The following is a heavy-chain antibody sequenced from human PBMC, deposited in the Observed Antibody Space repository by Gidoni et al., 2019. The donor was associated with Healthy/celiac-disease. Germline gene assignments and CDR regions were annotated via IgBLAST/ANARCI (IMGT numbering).Heavy chain of an antibody. V-gene: IGHV1-18*01. CDR2: LSSYKGNT. CDR1: GYTFTSYG. J-gene: IGHJ3*02. D-gene: IGHD3-16*02. CDR3: ARDMITFGGVIADAFDI. Sequence: QVQLVQSGAEVKKTGASVQVSCKASGYTFTSYGISWVRQAPGQGLEWMGWLSSYKGNTNYAQQPQGRVTMTTDTSSSTAYMELRSLRSDVTAVYYCARDMITFGGVIADAFDIWGQGTMVTVSS.